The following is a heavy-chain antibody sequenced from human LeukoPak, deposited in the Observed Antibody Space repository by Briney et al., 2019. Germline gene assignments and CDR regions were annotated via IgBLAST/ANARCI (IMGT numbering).Heavy chain of an antibody. CDR1: GFTFSSYG. CDR3: VKVAKYYYGSETYYFFEH. Sequence: HPGGSLRLSCAASGFTFSSYGMSWVRQAPGKGLEWVSSISNSGGSTYHADSVKGRFTISRDNAKNSLDLQMNSLRVEDTGIYYCVKVAKYYYGSETYYFFEHWGQGTPVTASS. V-gene: IGHV3-23*01. D-gene: IGHD3-10*01. J-gene: IGHJ4*02. CDR2: ISNSGGST.